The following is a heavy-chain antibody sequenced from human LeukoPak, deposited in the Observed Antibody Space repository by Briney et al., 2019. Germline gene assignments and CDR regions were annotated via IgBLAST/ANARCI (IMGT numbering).Heavy chain of an antibody. CDR1: GYTFTGYY. D-gene: IGHD3-9*01. Sequence: GASVKVSCKASGYTFTGYYMHWVRQAPGQGLEWMGWINPNSGGTNYAQKFQGRVTMTRDTSISTAYMELSRLRSDDTAVYYCARGDYDILTVQVVEPVYYFDYWGQGTLVTVSS. CDR2: INPNSGGT. V-gene: IGHV1-2*02. J-gene: IGHJ4*02. CDR3: ARGDYDILTVQVVEPVYYFDY.